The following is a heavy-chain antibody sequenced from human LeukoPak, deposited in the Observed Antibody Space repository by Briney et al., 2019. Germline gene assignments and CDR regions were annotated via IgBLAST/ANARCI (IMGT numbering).Heavy chain of an antibody. CDR1: GFTFSDYY. D-gene: IGHD6-19*01. J-gene: IGHJ4*02. V-gene: IGHV3-11*04. CDR2: ISSSGSTI. Sequence: PGGSLRLSCAASGFTFSDYYMSWIRQAPGKGLEWVSYISSSGSTIYYADSVKGRFTISRDNSKNTLYLQMNSLRGEDTAVYYCAKDWVKRLVQSMDYWGQGTLVTVSS. CDR3: AKDWVKRLVQSMDY.